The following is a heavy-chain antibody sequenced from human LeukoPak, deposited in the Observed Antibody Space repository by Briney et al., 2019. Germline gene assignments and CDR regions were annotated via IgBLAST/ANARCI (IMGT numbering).Heavy chain of an antibody. CDR3: ARVKGSSGLFDY. V-gene: IGHV4-30-4*02. CDR2: IYYSGST. Sequence: SETLSLTCTVSGGSISSGDYYWSWIRRPPGKGLEWIGYIYYSGSTYYNPSLKSRVTISVDTSKNQFSLKLSSVTAADTAVYYCARVKGSSGLFDYWGQGTLVTVSS. CDR1: GGSISSGDYY. J-gene: IGHJ4*02. D-gene: IGHD6-19*01.